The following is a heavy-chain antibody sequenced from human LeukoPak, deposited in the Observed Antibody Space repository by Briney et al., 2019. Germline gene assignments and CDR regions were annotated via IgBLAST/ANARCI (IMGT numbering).Heavy chain of an antibody. V-gene: IGHV3-7*03. D-gene: IGHD1-26*01. Sequence: GGSLRLSCAASGFTFSRHWMSWVRQAPGKGLEWVANIVQDGSQKYYVDSVKGRFTISRDNGKNSLYLQMNSLRAEDTAVYYCARSEKWGRDLWGQGTLVTVSS. CDR3: ARSEKWGRDL. CDR1: GFTFSRHW. CDR2: IVQDGSQK. J-gene: IGHJ4*02.